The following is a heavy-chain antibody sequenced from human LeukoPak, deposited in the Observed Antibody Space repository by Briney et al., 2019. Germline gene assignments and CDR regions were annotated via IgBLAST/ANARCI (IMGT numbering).Heavy chain of an antibody. D-gene: IGHD3-10*01. V-gene: IGHV3-74*01. Sequence: GALLLSCAASGFTLSRKVMHWVRQAPGTGLVWVSRIIRDGTGTDYADSVKGRFTISRDIATSTLYLQMNSLRTDDTAVYYCARAVGYGAGSYGFDFWGQGTTVTVSS. CDR2: IIRDGTGT. CDR1: GFTLSRKV. J-gene: IGHJ3*01. CDR3: ARAVGYGAGSYGFDF.